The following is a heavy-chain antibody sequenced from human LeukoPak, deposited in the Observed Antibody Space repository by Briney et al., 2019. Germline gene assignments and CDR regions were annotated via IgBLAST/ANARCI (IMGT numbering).Heavy chain of an antibody. CDR1: GGSISSYY. Sequence: SETLSLTCTVSGGSISSYYWSWIRQPPGKGLEWIGYIYYSGSTNYNPFLKSRVAISVDTSKNQFSLKLSSVTAADTAAYYCARASCSSTSCYEDYYYGMDVWGQGTTVTVSS. D-gene: IGHD2-2*01. CDR2: IYYSGST. CDR3: ARASCSSTSCYEDYYYGMDV. V-gene: IGHV4-59*01. J-gene: IGHJ6*02.